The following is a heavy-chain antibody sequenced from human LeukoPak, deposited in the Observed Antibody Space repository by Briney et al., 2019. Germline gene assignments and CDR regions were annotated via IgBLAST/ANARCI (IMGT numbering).Heavy chain of an antibody. D-gene: IGHD3-16*01. Sequence: PGGSLRLSCAASGFTFSSYWMNWVRQAPGKGLEWVANIKQDGSEKSYVDSVKGRFTISRDNAKNSLYLQMNSLRVEVTAIYYCARGWGPYRPQNYWGQGTLVTVSS. V-gene: IGHV3-7*01. CDR3: ARGWGPYRPQNY. CDR2: IKQDGSEK. J-gene: IGHJ4*02. CDR1: GFTFSSYW.